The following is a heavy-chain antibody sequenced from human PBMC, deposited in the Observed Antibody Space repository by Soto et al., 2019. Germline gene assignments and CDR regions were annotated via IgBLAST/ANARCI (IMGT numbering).Heavy chain of an antibody. V-gene: IGHV6-1*01. J-gene: IGHJ6*02. CDR3: ARGQLLLLGNYYYGMGV. Sequence: SQTPSLTSALSWVSVSTNNTAWNWIRQYPSRGLEWLGRTYYRSKWYNDYAVSVKSRIAINPDTAKNQFSLQLISVTPEDTALYYCARGQLLLLGNYYYGMGVWGQGTTVTVSS. CDR2: TYYRSKWYN. D-gene: IGHD6-19*01. CDR1: WVSVSTNNTA.